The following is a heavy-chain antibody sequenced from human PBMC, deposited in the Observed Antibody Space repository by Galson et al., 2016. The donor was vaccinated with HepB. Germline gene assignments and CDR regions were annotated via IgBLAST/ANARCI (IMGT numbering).Heavy chain of an antibody. D-gene: IGHD3-10*01. V-gene: IGHV3-74*01. Sequence: SLRLSCAASGFTFSTYWMHWVRQAPGKGLVWASRINSDGSSTGFADSVKGRFTISRNNAKTTLYLQMNSRRAEDTAVYYCASSVRGSGSPPGGYWGQGILVTVSS. CDR2: INSDGSST. CDR1: GFTFSTYW. CDR3: ASSVRGSGSPPGGY. J-gene: IGHJ4*02.